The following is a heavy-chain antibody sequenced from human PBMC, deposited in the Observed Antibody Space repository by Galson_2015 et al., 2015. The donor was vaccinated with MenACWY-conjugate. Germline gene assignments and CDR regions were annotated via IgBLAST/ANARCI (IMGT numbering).Heavy chain of an antibody. CDR1: GFTFSSYS. CDR2: ISSSSSTI. Sequence: SLRLSCAASGFTFSSYSMNWVRQAPGKGLEWVSYISSSSSTIYYADPVKGRFTISRDNAKNSLYLQMNSLRAEDTAVYYCARDRTVVVVAARITTFDYWGQGTLVTVSS. D-gene: IGHD2-15*01. CDR3: ARDRTVVVVAARITTFDY. J-gene: IGHJ4*02. V-gene: IGHV3-48*04.